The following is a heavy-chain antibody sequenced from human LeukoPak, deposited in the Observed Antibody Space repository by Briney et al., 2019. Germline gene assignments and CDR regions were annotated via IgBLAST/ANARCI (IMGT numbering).Heavy chain of an antibody. CDR3: ARGGRIVLVT. CDR1: GGSISSYY. J-gene: IGHJ5*02. Sequence: SETLSLTCTVSGGSISSYYWSWIRQPPGKGLEWIGYIYYGGSTYYNPSLKSRVTISVDTSKNQFSLKLSSVTAADTAVYYCARGGRIVLVTWGQGTLVTVSS. CDR2: IYYGGST. V-gene: IGHV4-30-4*08. D-gene: IGHD6-6*01.